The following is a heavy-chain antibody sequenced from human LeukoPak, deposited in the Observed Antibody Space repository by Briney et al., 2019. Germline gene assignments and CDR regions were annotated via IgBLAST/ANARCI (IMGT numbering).Heavy chain of an antibody. CDR2: INPNSGGT. V-gene: IGHV1-2*06. J-gene: IGHJ4*02. CDR3: ARVDRGYCSGGSCQDY. D-gene: IGHD2-15*01. Sequence: GASVKVSCKASGYTFTGYYMHWVRQAPGQGPEWMGRINPNSGGTNYAQKFQGRVTMTRDTSISTAYMELSRLRSDDTAVYYCARVDRGYCSGGSCQDYWGQGTLVTVSS. CDR1: GYTFTGYY.